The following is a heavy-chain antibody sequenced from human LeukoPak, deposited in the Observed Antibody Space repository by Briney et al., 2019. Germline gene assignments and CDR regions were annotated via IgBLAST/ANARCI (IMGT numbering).Heavy chain of an antibody. CDR1: GGSISNSNYY. D-gene: IGHD3-3*01. CDR3: ARHESRFGVADY. V-gene: IGHV4-39*01. Sequence: SETLSLTCSVSGGSISNSNYYWGWIRLPPGKGMEWIGTIYYSGSTNYNPSLKSRLTISVHTSKNQFSMKLRSVTAADTAVYYCARHESRFGVADYWGQGTLVTVSS. CDR2: IYYSGST. J-gene: IGHJ4*02.